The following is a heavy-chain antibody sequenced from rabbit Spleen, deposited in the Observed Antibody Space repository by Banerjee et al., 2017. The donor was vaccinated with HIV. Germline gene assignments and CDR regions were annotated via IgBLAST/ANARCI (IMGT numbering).Heavy chain of an antibody. Sequence: QSLEESGGDLVKPGGTLKLSCNASEFDWNNYYVNWVRQAPGKGLEWIGYIDPVFGRAYYASWVNGRFTISSDNAQNTVFLQMTSLTAADTATYFCARDTSSSFSSYGMDLWGPGTLVTVS. D-gene: IGHD1-1*01. CDR2: IDPVFGRA. J-gene: IGHJ6*01. CDR3: ARDTSSSFSSYGMDL. CDR1: EFDWNNYY. V-gene: IGHV1S7*01.